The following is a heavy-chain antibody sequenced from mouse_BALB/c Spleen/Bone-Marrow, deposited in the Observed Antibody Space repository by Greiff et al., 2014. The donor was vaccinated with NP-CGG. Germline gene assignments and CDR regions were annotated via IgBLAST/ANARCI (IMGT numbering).Heavy chain of an antibody. CDR2: IFPGSGNT. J-gene: IGHJ2*01. Sequence: VQGVESGPELVKPGASVKISCKASGYSFTSYYIHWVKQRPGQGLEWIGWIFPGSGNTKYNEKFKGKATLTADTSSSTAYMQLSSLTSEDSAVYFCVSTFDYWGQGTTLTVSS. CDR1: GYSFTSYY. D-gene: IGHD1-1*01. V-gene: IGHV1-66*01. CDR3: VSTFDY.